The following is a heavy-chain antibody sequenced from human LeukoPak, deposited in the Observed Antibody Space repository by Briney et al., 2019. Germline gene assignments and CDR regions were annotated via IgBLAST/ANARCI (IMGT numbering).Heavy chain of an antibody. Sequence: EASVKVSCKASGYTFTGYYMHWVRQAPGQGLEWMGWISAYNGNTNYAQKLQGRVTMTTDTSTSTAYMELRSLRSDDTAVYYCARSHSSGWYVPYFDYWGQGTLVTVSS. CDR3: ARSHSSGWYVPYFDY. V-gene: IGHV1-18*04. J-gene: IGHJ4*02. CDR2: ISAYNGNT. CDR1: GYTFTGYY. D-gene: IGHD6-19*01.